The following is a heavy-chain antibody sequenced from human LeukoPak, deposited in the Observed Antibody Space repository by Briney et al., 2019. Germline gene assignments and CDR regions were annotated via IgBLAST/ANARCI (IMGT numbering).Heavy chain of an antibody. CDR3: AKYGGSPANYFDY. J-gene: IGHJ4*02. V-gene: IGHV4-59*08. CDR2: IHYTGSI. CDR1: GDSISAYY. D-gene: IGHD1-26*01. Sequence: PSETLSLTCTVSGDSISAYYWSWVRQPPGKGLEWIAYIHYTGSINYNPSLKSRVTISMDTSKSHFSLHVNSVTAADTAVYYCAKYGGSPANYFDYWGRGTLVTVSS.